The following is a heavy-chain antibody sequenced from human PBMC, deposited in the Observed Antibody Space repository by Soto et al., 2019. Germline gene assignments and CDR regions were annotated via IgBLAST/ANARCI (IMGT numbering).Heavy chain of an antibody. D-gene: IGHD1-26*01. CDR3: AREELGYYFDY. V-gene: IGHV3-33*01. CDR1: GFTLSSYG. CDR2: IWYDGSNQ. Sequence: QVQLVESGGGVVQPGRSLRLSCAASGFTLSSYGMYWVRQPPGKGLEWVAVIWYDGSNQYYADSVKGRFTISRDNSKNTLYLQMNSLRAEDSAMYYCAREELGYYFDYWGQGTLVTVSS. J-gene: IGHJ4*02.